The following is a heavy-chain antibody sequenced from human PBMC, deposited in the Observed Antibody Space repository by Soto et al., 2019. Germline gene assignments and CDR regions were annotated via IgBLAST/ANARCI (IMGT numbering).Heavy chain of an antibody. CDR3: ARCGYDLNSFDP. CDR2: ISSSRSYI. CDR1: GFTFSSYS. V-gene: IGHV3-21*01. Sequence: EVQLVESGGGLVKPGGSLRLSCAASGFTFSSYSMGWVRQAPGKGLEWVAYISSSRSYIYYADSVKGRFTVSRDNAKKSVLLQMNSLRAEDTAVYYRARCGYDLNSFDPWGQGTLVTVSS. D-gene: IGHD3-22*01. J-gene: IGHJ5*02.